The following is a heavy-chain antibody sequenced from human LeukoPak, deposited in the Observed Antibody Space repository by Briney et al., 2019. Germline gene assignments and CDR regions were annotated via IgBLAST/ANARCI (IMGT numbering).Heavy chain of an antibody. D-gene: IGHD3-3*01. Sequence: GASVRVSCTASVYTFTPYYMHWVRQAPGQGREWRGWINPNSGGTNYAQKFQGRVTMTRDTSISTAYMALSRLRSDDTAVYYCARTTRAYDFWSGYFSPPDAFDIWGQGTMVTVSS. J-gene: IGHJ3*02. V-gene: IGHV1-2*02. CDR1: VYTFTPYY. CDR2: INPNSGGT. CDR3: ARTTRAYDFWSGYFSPPDAFDI.